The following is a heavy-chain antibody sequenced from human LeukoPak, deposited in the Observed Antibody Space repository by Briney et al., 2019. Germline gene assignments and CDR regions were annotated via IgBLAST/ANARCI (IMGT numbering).Heavy chain of an antibody. Sequence: SETLSLTCTVSGGSISSYYWSWIRQPPGKGLEWIGYIDYSGSTNYNPSLKSRVTISVDTSKNQFSLKLSSVTAADTAVYYCARVPVRGSTKYYFDYWGQGTLVTVSS. CDR1: GGSISSYY. J-gene: IGHJ4*02. CDR3: ARVPVRGSTKYYFDY. V-gene: IGHV4-59*12. D-gene: IGHD1-26*01. CDR2: IDYSGST.